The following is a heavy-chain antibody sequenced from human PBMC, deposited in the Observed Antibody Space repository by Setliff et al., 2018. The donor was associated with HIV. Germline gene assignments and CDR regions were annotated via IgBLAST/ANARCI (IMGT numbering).Heavy chain of an antibody. CDR3: ARDVSYSVGPVAYDVFDI. Sequence: GGSLRLSCAASGFTFSSYWMSWVRQTPGKGLEWVANIKQDGSEKYYVDSVKGRFTISRDNAKNSLFLQMNSLGAEDTAMYYCARDVSYSVGPVAYDVFDIWGQGTMVTVSS. CDR2: IKQDGSEK. V-gene: IGHV3-7*03. D-gene: IGHD2-15*01. J-gene: IGHJ3*02. CDR1: GFTFSSYW.